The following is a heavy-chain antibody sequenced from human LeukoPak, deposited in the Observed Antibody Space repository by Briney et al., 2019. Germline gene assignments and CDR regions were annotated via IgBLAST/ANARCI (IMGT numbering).Heavy chain of an antibody. V-gene: IGHV4-4*07. CDR3: ARVERGGLDY. CDR2: VYPGESS. CDR1: GGSISSYY. J-gene: IGHJ4*02. D-gene: IGHD3-10*01. Sequence: SETLSLTCTVSGGSISSYYWSWIRQPAGKGLEWIGRVYPGESSEYNPSLKSRVTMSVDTSKNQFSLKVNSVTAADTAVYYCARVERGGLDYWGQRTLVTVSS.